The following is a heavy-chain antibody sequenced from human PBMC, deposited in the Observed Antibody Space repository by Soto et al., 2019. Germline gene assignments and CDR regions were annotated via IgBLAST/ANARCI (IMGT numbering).Heavy chain of an antibody. CDR3: ARRITKIVVVFDY. J-gene: IGHJ4*02. CDR1: GGSFSGYY. Sequence: QVQLQQWGAGLLKPSETLSLTCAVSGGSFSGYYWSWIRQPPGKGLEWIGEIDHSGSTSYNPSLKCRVSMSGDTSKNQFSLNLNSVTAADTAVYFCARRITKIVVVFDYWGQGTLVTVSS. CDR2: IDHSGST. V-gene: IGHV4-34*01. D-gene: IGHD3-22*01.